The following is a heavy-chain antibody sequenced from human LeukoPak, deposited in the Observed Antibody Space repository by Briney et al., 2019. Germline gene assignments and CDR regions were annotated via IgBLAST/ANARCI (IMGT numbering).Heavy chain of an antibody. CDR1: GFTFSSYG. D-gene: IGHD5-18*01. CDR3: AKDSGGYTYIFDH. CDR2: ISYDGSNK. Sequence: GRSLRLSGAASGFTFSSYGIHWVRQAPGKGLEWVAVISYDGSNKYYADSVKGRFTISRDNSKNTLHLQMSSLRAEDTAVYYCAKDSGGYTYIFDHWGQGTLVTVSS. V-gene: IGHV3-30*18. J-gene: IGHJ4*02.